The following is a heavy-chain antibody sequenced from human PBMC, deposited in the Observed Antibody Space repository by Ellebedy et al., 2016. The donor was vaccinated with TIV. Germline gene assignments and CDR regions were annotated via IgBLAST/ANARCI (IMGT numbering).Heavy chain of an antibody. CDR1: GFTFSSYA. Sequence: GESLKISCAASGFTFSSYAMSWVRQAPGKGLEWVSYISSSGSTIYYADSVKGRFTISRDNAKNSLYLQMNSLRAEDTAVYYCARDLLGDCSSTSCYNLSWFFDYWGQGTLVTVSS. V-gene: IGHV3-48*04. CDR2: ISSSGSTI. J-gene: IGHJ4*02. CDR3: ARDLLGDCSSTSCYNLSWFFDY. D-gene: IGHD2-2*02.